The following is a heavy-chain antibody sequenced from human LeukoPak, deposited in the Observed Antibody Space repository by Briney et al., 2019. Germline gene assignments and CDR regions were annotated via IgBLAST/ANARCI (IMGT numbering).Heavy chain of an antibody. J-gene: IGHJ4*02. CDR1: GFTFSTYA. CDR2: ISASGEST. V-gene: IGHV3-23*01. Sequence: GGSLRLSCAASGFTFSTYAMSWVRQAPGRGLEWVSAISASGESTYFADSVKGRFTISRDNSKNTLYLQVSSLRAEDTAVYYCAKGYGAGWSQYFDYWGQGTLVTVSS. D-gene: IGHD6-19*01. CDR3: AKGYGAGWSQYFDY.